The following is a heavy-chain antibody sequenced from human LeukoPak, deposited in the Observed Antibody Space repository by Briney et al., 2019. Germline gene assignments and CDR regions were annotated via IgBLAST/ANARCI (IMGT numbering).Heavy chain of an antibody. CDR3: AKVYDSSGYHDAFDI. D-gene: IGHD3-22*01. CDR1: GFTFSSYA. J-gene: IGHJ3*02. V-gene: IGHV3-23*01. CDR2: ISGSGGST. Sequence: GGSLRLSCAASGFTFSSYAMSWVRQASGKGLEWVSAISGSGGSTYYADSVKGRFTISRDSSKNTLYLQMNSLRAEDTAVYYCAKVYDSSGYHDAFDIWGQGTMVTVSS.